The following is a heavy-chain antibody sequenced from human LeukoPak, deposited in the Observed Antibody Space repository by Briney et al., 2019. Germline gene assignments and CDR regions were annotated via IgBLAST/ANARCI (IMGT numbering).Heavy chain of an antibody. CDR1: GFTFSSYA. D-gene: IGHD3-9*01. CDR3: AKASRYYDILTGYYRPSYFDY. V-gene: IGHV3-23*01. Sequence: GGSLRLSCAASGFTFSSYAMSWVRQAPGKGLEWVSAISGSGGSTYYADSVKGRFTISRDNSKNTLYLQMNSLRAEDTAVYYCAKASRYYDILTGYYRPSYFDYWGQGTLVTVSS. CDR2: ISGSGGST. J-gene: IGHJ4*02.